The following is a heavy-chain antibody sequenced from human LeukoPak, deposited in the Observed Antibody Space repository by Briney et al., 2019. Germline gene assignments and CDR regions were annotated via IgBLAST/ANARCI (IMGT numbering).Heavy chain of an antibody. CDR1: GGSITSGRYY. J-gene: IGHJ6*03. Sequence: SETLSLTCSVSGGSITSGRYYWTWIRQPAGKGLEWIGRLYTNDNTNYDPSLESRVSISVDTSKSQSYLQLTSVTAADTAVDFCARGVVTDDYYMDVWGKGITVIVSS. D-gene: IGHD2-21*02. CDR3: ARGVVTDDYYMDV. V-gene: IGHV4-61*02. CDR2: LYTNDNT.